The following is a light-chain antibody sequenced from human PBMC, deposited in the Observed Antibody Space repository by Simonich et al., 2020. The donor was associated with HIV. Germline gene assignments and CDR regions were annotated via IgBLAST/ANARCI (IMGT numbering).Light chain of an antibody. CDR1: QSVSSN. J-gene: IGKJ4*01. Sequence: EIVMTQSPATLSVSPGEAATLSCRASQSVSSNLAWYQQKPGQAPRLLIYGASTRATGIPARFSGSGSGTDFTLTISSMQSEDFAIFYCQQYNNWPQTFGGGTKVEI. CDR3: QQYNNWPQT. CDR2: GAS. V-gene: IGKV3-15*01.